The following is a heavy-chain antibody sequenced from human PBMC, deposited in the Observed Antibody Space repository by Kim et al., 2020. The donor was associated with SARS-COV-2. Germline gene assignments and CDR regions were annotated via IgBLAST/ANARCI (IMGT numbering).Heavy chain of an antibody. CDR2: T. J-gene: IGHJ4*02. V-gene: IGHV3-23*03. D-gene: IGHD4-4*01. CDR3: AKDQGQSYFDY. Sequence: TDYADSVQGRCTISKDNSKHTLYLQMNSLRAEDTAVYYCAKDQGQSYFDYWGQGTLVTVSS.